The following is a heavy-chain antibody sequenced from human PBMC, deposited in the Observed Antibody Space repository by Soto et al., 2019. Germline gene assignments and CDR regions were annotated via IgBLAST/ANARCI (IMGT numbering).Heavy chain of an antibody. CDR3: ARWGGYCGGDCYPGSSNSYFDY. D-gene: IGHD2-21*02. Sequence: QVQLVQSGAEVKKPGSSVKVSCKASGGTFSSYTISWVRQAPGQGLEWMGRIIPILGIANYAQKVQGRVTITADKSTSTAYMELSSLRSEDTAVYYCARWGGYCGGDCYPGSSNSYFDYWGQGTLVTVSS. J-gene: IGHJ4*02. CDR1: GGTFSSYT. V-gene: IGHV1-69*02. CDR2: IIPILGIA.